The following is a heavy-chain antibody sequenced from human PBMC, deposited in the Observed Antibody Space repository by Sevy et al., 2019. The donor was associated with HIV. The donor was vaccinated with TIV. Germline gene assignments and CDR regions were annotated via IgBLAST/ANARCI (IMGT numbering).Heavy chain of an antibody. J-gene: IGHJ6*02. D-gene: IGHD6-19*01. CDR2: IYTSGST. CDR3: ARGGIAVAGPYYYYYYGMDV. CDR1: GGSISSYY. Sequence: SETLSLTCTLSGGSISSYYWSWIRQPAGKGLEWIGRIYTSGSTNYNPSLKSRVTMSVDTSKNQFSLKLSSVTAADTAVYYCARGGIAVAGPYYYYYYGMDVWGQGTTVTVSS. V-gene: IGHV4-4*07.